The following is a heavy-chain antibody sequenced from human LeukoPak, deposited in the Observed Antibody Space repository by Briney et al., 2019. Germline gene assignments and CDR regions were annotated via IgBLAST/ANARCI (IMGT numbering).Heavy chain of an antibody. J-gene: IGHJ4*02. CDR3: ARRDSLGIDY. CDR2: IYYSGST. D-gene: IGHD7-27*01. V-gene: IGHV4-39*01. CDR1: GGSISSSSYY. Sequence: SETLSLTCTVSGGSISSSSYYWGWNRQPPGKGLEWIGSIYYSGSTYYNPSLKSRVTISVDTSKNQFSLKLSSVTAADTAVYYCARRDSLGIDYWGQGTLVTVSS.